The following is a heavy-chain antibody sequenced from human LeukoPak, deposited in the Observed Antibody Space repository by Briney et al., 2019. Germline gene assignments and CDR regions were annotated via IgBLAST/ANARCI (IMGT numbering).Heavy chain of an antibody. CDR2: ISSSGSTI. Sequence: GGSLRLSCAASGFTFSSYSMNWVRQAPGKGLEWVSYISSSGSTIYYADSVKGRFTISRDNAKNSLYLQMNSLRAEDTAVYYCARVVWFGELSFWFDPWGQGTLVTVSS. V-gene: IGHV3-48*04. J-gene: IGHJ5*02. CDR1: GFTFSSYS. D-gene: IGHD3-10*01. CDR3: ARVVWFGELSFWFDP.